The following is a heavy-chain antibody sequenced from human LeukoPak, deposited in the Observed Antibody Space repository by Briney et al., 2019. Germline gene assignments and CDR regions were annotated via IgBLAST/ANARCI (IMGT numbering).Heavy chain of an antibody. CDR2: IIPILGIA. CDR3: ARDYGHPPPGSIFYYYYGMDV. Sequence: ASVKVSCKASGGTFSSYAISWVRQAPGQGLEWMGRIIPILGIANYAQKFQGRVTITADKSTSTAYMELSSLRSEDTAVYYCARDYGHPPPGSIFYYYYGMDVWGQGTTVTVSS. V-gene: IGHV1-69*04. D-gene: IGHD3-10*01. CDR1: GGTFSSYA. J-gene: IGHJ6*02.